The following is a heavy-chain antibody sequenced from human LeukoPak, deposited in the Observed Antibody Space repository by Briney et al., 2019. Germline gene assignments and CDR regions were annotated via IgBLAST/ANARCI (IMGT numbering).Heavy chain of an antibody. CDR1: GFTFSSCA. CDR2: ISGSGGST. D-gene: IGHD2-2*01. Sequence: GGSLRLSCAASGFTFSSCAMSWVRQAPGKGLEWVSAISGSGGSTYYADSVKGRFTISRDNSKNTLYLQMNSLRAEDTAVYYCAKDLLYCSSTSCYFGFDYWGQGTLVTVSS. CDR3: AKDLLYCSSTSCYFGFDY. V-gene: IGHV3-23*01. J-gene: IGHJ4*02.